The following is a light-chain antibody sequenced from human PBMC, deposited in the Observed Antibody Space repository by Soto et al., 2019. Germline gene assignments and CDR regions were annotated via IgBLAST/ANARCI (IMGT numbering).Light chain of an antibody. CDR1: QGVRNY. CDR2: GAS. J-gene: IGKJ1*01. CDR3: QHYNSYSEA. Sequence: DIQMTQSPSSLSASVGDRVTITCLASQGVRNYLAWYQQKPGKVPKLLIYGASTLQSGVPSRFSGSGSGTEFTLTISSLQPDDFATYYCQHYNSYSEAFGQGTKVDI. V-gene: IGKV1-27*01.